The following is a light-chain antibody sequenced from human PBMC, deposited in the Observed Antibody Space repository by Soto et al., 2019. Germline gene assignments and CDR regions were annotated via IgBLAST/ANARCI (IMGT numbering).Light chain of an antibody. Sequence: QSVLTQPPSASGTPGQRVTISCSGSSSNIGSNTVNWYQHLPGTAPKLLMYNNNQRPSGVPDRFSGSRSGTSASLAISGLQSEDEADYYCAAWDDSLNGRVFGGGTKVTVL. CDR2: NNN. CDR3: AAWDDSLNGRV. V-gene: IGLV1-44*01. CDR1: SSNIGSNT. J-gene: IGLJ2*01.